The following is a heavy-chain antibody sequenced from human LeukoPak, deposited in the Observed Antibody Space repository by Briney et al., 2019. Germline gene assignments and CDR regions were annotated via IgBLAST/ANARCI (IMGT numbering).Heavy chain of an antibody. Sequence: GWSLRLSCAASEFTFTSYELNWVRQAPGKGLEGVSYISSSGNTISYADSVKGRFTISRDNAKNSLYLQVISLRAEDTAVYYCARGPSIAARYDAFDIGGEGTMVTVSS. V-gene: IGHV3-48*03. CDR2: ISSSGNTI. J-gene: IGHJ3*02. D-gene: IGHD6-6*01. CDR1: EFTFTSYE. CDR3: ARGPSIAARYDAFDI.